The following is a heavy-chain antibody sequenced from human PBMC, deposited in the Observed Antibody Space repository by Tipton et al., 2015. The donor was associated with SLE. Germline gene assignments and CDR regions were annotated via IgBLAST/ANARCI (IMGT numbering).Heavy chain of an antibody. CDR2: ISASGGRT. CDR1: GFMFSNYG. CDR3: AKIAVG. D-gene: IGHD2-21*01. J-gene: IGHJ1*01. Sequence: SLRLSCAASGFMFSNYGLNWVRQAPGKGLEWVSSISASGGRTYYADSVKGRFTISRDNSKNTLYLQMNSLRAEDTAVYYCAKIAVGWGQGTLVTVSS. V-gene: IGHV3-23*01.